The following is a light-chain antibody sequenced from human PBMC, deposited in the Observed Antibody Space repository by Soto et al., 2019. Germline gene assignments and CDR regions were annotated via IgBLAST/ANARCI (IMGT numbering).Light chain of an antibody. J-gene: IGKJ5*01. CDR1: QSVSSN. V-gene: IGKV3-15*01. CDR2: GAS. CDR3: QQYNNWLLIT. Sequence: EIVMTQSPATLSVSPGERATLSCRASQSVSSNLAGYQQKPGQAPRLLIYGASTRATGIPARFSGSGSGTEFTLTISSLQSEDFAVYYCQQYNNWLLITFGQGTRLEIK.